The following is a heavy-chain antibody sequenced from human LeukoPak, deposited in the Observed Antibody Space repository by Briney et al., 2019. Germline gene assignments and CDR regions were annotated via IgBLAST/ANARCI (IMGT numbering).Heavy chain of an antibody. CDR1: GYTFSSYG. CDR2: ISAYNGAT. V-gene: IGHV1-18*01. J-gene: IGHJ4*02. D-gene: IGHD6-19*01. CDR3: ARSPSSSGWYADY. Sequence: ASVKVSCKASGYTFSSYGISWVRQAPGQGLEWMGWISAYNGATNYVQKLQGRVTMTTDTSTNTAYMELRSLRSDDTAVYYCARSPSSSGWYADYWGQGTLVTVSS.